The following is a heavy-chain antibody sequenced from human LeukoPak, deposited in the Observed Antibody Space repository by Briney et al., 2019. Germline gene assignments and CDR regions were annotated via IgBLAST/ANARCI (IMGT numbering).Heavy chain of an antibody. Sequence: SETLSLTCAVYGGSFSGYYWSWIRQPPGKGLEWTGEINHSGSTNYNPSLKSRVTISVDTSKNQFSLKLSSVTAADTAVYYCARLEPAIFGAQNWFDPWGQGTLVTVSS. CDR1: GGSFSGYY. J-gene: IGHJ5*02. CDR3: ARLEPAIFGAQNWFDP. CDR2: INHSGST. D-gene: IGHD3-3*01. V-gene: IGHV4-34*01.